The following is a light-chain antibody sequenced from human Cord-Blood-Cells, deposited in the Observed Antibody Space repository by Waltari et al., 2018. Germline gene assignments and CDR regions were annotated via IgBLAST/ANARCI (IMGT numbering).Light chain of an antibody. Sequence: QPVLTQSSSASASLVSSVKLTCTLSSGHSSYIIAWHQQQPGKAPRYLMKLEGSGSYNKGSGVPDRFSGSSSGADRYLTISTLQSEDEADYYCETWDSNTRVFGGGTKLTVL. CDR2: LEGSGSY. J-gene: IGLJ3*02. CDR3: ETWDSNTRV. CDR1: SGHSSYI. V-gene: IGLV4-60*03.